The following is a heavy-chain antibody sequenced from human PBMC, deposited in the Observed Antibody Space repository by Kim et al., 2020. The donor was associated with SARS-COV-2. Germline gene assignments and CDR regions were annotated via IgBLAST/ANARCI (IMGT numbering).Heavy chain of an antibody. D-gene: IGHD6-13*01. J-gene: IGHJ4*02. Sequence: YAASRKGRFTISRDESKNTAYLQMNSLKPEDTAVYYWTRRAIAAAGTAHDYWGQGTLVTVSS. CDR3: TRRAIAAAGTAHDY. V-gene: IGHV3-73*01.